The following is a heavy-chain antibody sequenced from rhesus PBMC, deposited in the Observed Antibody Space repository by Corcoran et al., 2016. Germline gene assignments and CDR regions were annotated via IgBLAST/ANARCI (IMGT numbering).Heavy chain of an antibody. J-gene: IGHJ4*01. CDR2: IYCSGGGT. V-gene: IGHV4-106*01. D-gene: IGHD3-22*01. CDR1: GGSISDDYY. Sequence: QVQLQESGPGLVKPSETLSLTCAVSGGSISDDYYWSWIRQPPGKGLEWIGDIYCSGGGTNYNPSLKNRVTISIDTSKNQFSLKLSSVTAADTAVYYCASLEQYYFDYWGQGVLVTVSS. CDR3: ASLEQYYFDY.